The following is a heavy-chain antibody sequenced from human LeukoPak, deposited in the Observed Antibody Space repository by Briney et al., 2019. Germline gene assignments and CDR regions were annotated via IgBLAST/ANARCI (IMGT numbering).Heavy chain of an antibody. CDR1: GYTFTSYY. CDR2: INPSSGST. D-gene: IGHD2-2*01. Sequence: GASVKVSCKASGYTFTSYYMHWVRQAPGQGLEWMGIINPSSGSTSYAQNFQGRVTMTEDTSADTAYMELSSLRSEDTAVYYCTTCLNGAGQPVAIYYYGMDVWGQGTTVTVSS. CDR3: TTCLNGAGQPVAIYYYGMDV. J-gene: IGHJ6*02. V-gene: IGHV1-46*01.